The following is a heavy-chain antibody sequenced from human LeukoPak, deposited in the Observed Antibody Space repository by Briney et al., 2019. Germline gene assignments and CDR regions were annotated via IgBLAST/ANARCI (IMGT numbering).Heavy chain of an antibody. D-gene: IGHD6-13*01. Sequence: GGSLRLSCEDSGFTFADYCLSWVRQAPGKGPQWVAGINWSGDNTFYADSVKDRFTISRDNTKKTLYLQMDNLRGDDTATYYCARDLSSNWSNLGYWGQGTLVTVSS. CDR2: INWSGDNT. J-gene: IGHJ4*02. V-gene: IGHV3-20*04. CDR1: GFTFADYC. CDR3: ARDLSSNWSNLGY.